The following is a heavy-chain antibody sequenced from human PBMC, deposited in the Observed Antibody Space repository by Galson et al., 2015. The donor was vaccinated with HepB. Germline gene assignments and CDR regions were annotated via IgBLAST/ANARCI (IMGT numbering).Heavy chain of an antibody. V-gene: IGHV5-51*01. Sequence: QSGAEVKKPGESLKISCKSSGYSFNNYWIGWVRQMPGKGLEWMGIIYPGDYDTRNSPSFQGQVTISVDRSTSTVYLQWTSLKASDTAMYYCARHGPTPATADALDIWGQGTVVTVSS. CDR2: IYPGDYDT. J-gene: IGHJ3*02. D-gene: IGHD2-2*01. CDR3: ARHGPTPATADALDI. CDR1: GYSFNNYW.